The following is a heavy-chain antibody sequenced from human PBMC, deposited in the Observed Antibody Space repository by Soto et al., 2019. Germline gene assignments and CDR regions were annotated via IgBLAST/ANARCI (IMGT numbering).Heavy chain of an antibody. CDR3: ARGTGRVVTATIYYHYGMAV. D-gene: IGHD2-21*02. V-gene: IGHV4-34*01. Sequence: SEALFLPCDVYGGSFSGCIWTWFRQTPGKGLQWIGQINHSGSANYNPSLKSRVTISVDTSNSQFSLELSSVTALDTAAYYCARGTGRVVTATIYYHYGMAVWGQGTTVTVSS. CDR1: GGSFSGCI. CDR2: INHSGSA. J-gene: IGHJ6*02.